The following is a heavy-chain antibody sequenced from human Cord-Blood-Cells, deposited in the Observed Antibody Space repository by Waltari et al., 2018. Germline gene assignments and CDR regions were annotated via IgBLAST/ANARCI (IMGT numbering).Heavy chain of an antibody. Sequence: QLQLQESGPGLVKSSETLSLTCTVSGGSISSSSSYWSWIRQPPGKGLGWIGSIYYSGSTYYNPSLKSRVTISVDTSKNQFSLKLSSVTAADTAVYYCARQEYCGGDCYYDYWGQGTLVTVSS. CDR3: ARQEYCGGDCYYDY. D-gene: IGHD2-21*02. CDR1: GGSISSSSSY. J-gene: IGHJ4*02. CDR2: IYYSGST. V-gene: IGHV4-39*07.